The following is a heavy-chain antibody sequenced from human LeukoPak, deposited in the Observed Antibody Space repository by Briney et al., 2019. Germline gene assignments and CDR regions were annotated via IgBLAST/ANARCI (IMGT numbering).Heavy chain of an antibody. J-gene: IGHJ3*02. Sequence: SETLSLTCTVSGYSISSGYYWGWIRQPPGKGLEWIGSIYHSGSTYYNPSLKSQVTISVDTSKNQFSLKLRSVTAADTAVYYCVRHHKSGTDAFDIWGQGTMVTVSS. V-gene: IGHV4-38-2*02. CDR2: IYHSGST. CDR1: GYSISSGYY. CDR3: VRHHKSGTDAFDI. D-gene: IGHD1-1*01.